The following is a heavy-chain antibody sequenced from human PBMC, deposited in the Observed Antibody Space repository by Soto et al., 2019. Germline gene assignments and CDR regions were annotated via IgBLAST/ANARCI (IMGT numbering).Heavy chain of an antibody. J-gene: IGHJ5*02. D-gene: IGHD5-12*01. V-gene: IGHV1-46*03. CDR3: ARSRVVATKFDP. Sequence: GASVKVSCKASGYTFTSYAMHWVRQAPGQGLEWMGIINPSGGSTSYAQKFQGRVTMTRDTSTSTVYMELSSLRSEDTAVYYCARSRVVATKFDPWGQGTLVTVSS. CDR1: GYTFTSYA. CDR2: INPSGGST.